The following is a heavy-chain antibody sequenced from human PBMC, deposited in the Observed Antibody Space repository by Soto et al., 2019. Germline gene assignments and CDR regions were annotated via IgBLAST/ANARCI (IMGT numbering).Heavy chain of an antibody. J-gene: IGHJ5*02. Sequence: SETLSLTCTVSGDSIISIDFYWGWVRQPPGKGLELIGSIFYLGSSYYNPSLKSRVTMSVDTSKNQFSLRLRSVTAADTALYLCARQSLALSTNNWFDXWGQGIMVTVSX. D-gene: IGHD1-1*01. V-gene: IGHV4-39*01. CDR2: IFYLGSS. CDR3: ARQSLALSTNNWFDX. CDR1: GDSIISIDFY.